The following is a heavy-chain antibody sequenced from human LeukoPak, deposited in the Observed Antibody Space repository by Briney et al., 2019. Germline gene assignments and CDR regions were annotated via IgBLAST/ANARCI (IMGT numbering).Heavy chain of an antibody. D-gene: IGHD1-26*01. CDR2: INHSGST. CDR3: ARAVEGATDLDY. V-gene: IGHV4-34*01. CDR1: GGSFSGYY. J-gene: IGHJ4*02. Sequence: SETLSLTCAVYGGSFSGYYWSWIHQPPGKGLEWIGEINHSGSTNYNPSLKSRVTISVDTSKNQFSLKLSSVTAADTAVYYCARAVEGATDLDYWGQGTLVTVSS.